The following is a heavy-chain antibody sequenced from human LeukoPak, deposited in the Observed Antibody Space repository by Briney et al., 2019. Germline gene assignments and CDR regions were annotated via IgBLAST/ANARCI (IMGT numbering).Heavy chain of an antibody. D-gene: IGHD6-13*01. CDR3: ARRRAAGRSAFDY. CDR1: GFTFSSYW. CDR2: IKQDGSEK. J-gene: IGHJ4*02. Sequence: PGGSLRLSCAASGFTFSSYWMSWVRQAPGKGLEWVANIKQDGSEKYYVDSVKGRFTISRDNAKNSLYLQMNSLRAEDTAVYYCARRRAAGRSAFDYWGQGTLVTVSS. V-gene: IGHV3-7*01.